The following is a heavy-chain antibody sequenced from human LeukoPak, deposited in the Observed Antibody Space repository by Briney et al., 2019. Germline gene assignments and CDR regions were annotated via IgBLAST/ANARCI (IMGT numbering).Heavy chain of an antibody. D-gene: IGHD2-21*01. Sequence: SETLSLTCAVYGGSFSGYYWSWIRQPPGKGLEWIGEINHSGSTNYNPSVKSRVTISLDTSKNHFSLNLRSMQASDTAVYYCARAFCVGECFVLHIFFDSWGQGTLVTVSS. J-gene: IGHJ4*02. V-gene: IGHV4-34*01. CDR3: ARAFCVGECFVLHIFFDS. CDR1: GGSFSGYY. CDR2: INHSGST.